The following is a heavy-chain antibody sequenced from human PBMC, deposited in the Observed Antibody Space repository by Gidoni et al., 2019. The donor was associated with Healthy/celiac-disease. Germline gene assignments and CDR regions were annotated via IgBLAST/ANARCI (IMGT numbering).Heavy chain of an antibody. Sequence: QVQLQESGPGLVKPSETLSLTCTVSGGSISSYYWSWIRQPPGKGLEWIGYIYYSGSTTYNPSLKSRVTISVDTSKNQFSLKLSSVTAADTAVYYCARAVSWFDPWGQGTLVTVSS. CDR3: ARAVSWFDP. J-gene: IGHJ5*02. V-gene: IGHV4-59*01. CDR2: IYYSGST. CDR1: GGSISSYY.